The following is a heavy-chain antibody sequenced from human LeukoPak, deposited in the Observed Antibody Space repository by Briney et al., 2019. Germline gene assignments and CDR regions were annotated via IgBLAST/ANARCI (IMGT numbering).Heavy chain of an antibody. CDR3: ATERGSSGYPDY. Sequence: ASVKVSCKVSGYTLTELSMHWVRQAPGKGLEWMGGFDPEDGVTIYAQKFQGRVTMTEDTSTDTAYMELSSLRSEDTAVYYCATERGSSGYPDYWGQGTLVTVSS. CDR1: GYTLTELS. D-gene: IGHD3-22*01. J-gene: IGHJ4*02. V-gene: IGHV1-24*01. CDR2: FDPEDGVT.